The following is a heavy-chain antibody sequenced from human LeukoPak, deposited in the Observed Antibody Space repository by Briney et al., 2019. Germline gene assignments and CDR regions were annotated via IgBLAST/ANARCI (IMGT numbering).Heavy chain of an antibody. Sequence: ESGPTLVKPTQTLTLTCTFSGFSLSTSGVGVGWIRQPPGKALEWLALIYWNDDKRYSPSLKSRLTITKDTSKNQVVLTMTNMDPVDTATYYCVYQGDPGYCSSTSCLGAFDIWGQGTMVTVSS. D-gene: IGHD2-2*01. J-gene: IGHJ3*02. CDR3: VYQGDPGYCSSTSCLGAFDI. CDR1: GFSLSTSGVG. V-gene: IGHV2-5*01. CDR2: IYWNDDK.